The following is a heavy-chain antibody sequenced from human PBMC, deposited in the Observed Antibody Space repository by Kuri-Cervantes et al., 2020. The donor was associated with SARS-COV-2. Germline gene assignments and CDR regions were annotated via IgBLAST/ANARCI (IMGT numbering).Heavy chain of an antibody. CDR3: ASRNDMITFGGVIVMGFDY. Sequence: GSLRLSCTVSGGSVSGYYWTWMRQPPGKGLEWIGNIHYSGSTNYNTSLDSRVTISVDTSKNQLSLKLSSVTAADTAVYYCASRNDMITFGGVIVMGFDYWGQGTLVTVSS. J-gene: IGHJ4*02. D-gene: IGHD3-16*02. V-gene: IGHV4-59*08. CDR2: IHYSGST. CDR1: GGSVSGYY.